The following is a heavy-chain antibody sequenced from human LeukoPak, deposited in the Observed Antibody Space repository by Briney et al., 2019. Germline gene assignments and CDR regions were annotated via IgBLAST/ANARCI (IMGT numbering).Heavy chain of an antibody. CDR1: GFTFSSYE. D-gene: IGHD5-24*01. V-gene: IGHV3-48*03. CDR2: ISSSGSTI. J-gene: IGHJ4*02. CDR3: AKVERSFPFDY. Sequence: GGSLRLSCAASGFTFSSYEMNWVRQAPGKGPEWVSYISSSGSTIYYADSVKGRFTISRDNAKNSLYLQMNSLRAEDTAVYYCAKVERSFPFDYWGQGTLVTVSS.